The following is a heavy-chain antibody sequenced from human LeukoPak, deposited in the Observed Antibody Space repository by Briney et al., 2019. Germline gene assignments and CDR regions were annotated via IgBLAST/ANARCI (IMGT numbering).Heavy chain of an antibody. Sequence: PGGSLRLSCAASGFTFISYGMHWVRQAPGKGLEWVAFIRYDGSNKYYADSVKGRFTISRDNSKNTLYLQMNSLRPEDTAVYYCAKAIVGANIVFSGNGDFDYWGQGTLVTVSS. D-gene: IGHD1-26*01. V-gene: IGHV3-30*02. J-gene: IGHJ4*02. CDR1: GFTFISYG. CDR3: AKAIVGANIVFSGNGDFDY. CDR2: IRYDGSNK.